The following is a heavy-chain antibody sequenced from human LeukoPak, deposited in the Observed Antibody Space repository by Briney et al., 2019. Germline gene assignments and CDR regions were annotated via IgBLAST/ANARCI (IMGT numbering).Heavy chain of an antibody. CDR1: GFTFSTRA. D-gene: IGHD1-14*01. CDR3: AKVRTYFYHGLDV. Sequence: GGSLRLSCAASGFTFSTRAMSWVRQAPGKGLEWVSGISGTTSGTYYADSVKGRFTISRDNSKNTLFLQVNSLRAEDTAVYYCAKVRTYFYHGLDVWGQGTTVTVPS. CDR2: ISGTTSGT. V-gene: IGHV3-23*01. J-gene: IGHJ6*02.